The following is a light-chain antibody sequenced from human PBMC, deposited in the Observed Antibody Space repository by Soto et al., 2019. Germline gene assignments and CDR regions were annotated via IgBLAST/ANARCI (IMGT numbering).Light chain of an antibody. J-gene: IGLJ2*01. CDR3: SSYAGSNTDAV. Sequence: QSALTQPPSASGSPGQSVTISCTGTSSDVGGYNYVSWYQQHPGKVPKLMIYEVNKRPSGVPDRFSGSKSGNTASLTVSGLQAEDEADYYCSSYAGSNTDAVFGGGTKLTVL. V-gene: IGLV2-8*01. CDR2: EVN. CDR1: SSDVGGYNY.